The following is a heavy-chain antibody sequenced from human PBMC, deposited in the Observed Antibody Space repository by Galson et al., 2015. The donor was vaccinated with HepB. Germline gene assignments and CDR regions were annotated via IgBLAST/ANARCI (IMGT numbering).Heavy chain of an antibody. D-gene: IGHD2-21*02. CDR2: INEDGSER. V-gene: IGHV3-7*03. Sequence: SLRLSCAVSGFTFSSYWMSWVRQTPGKGLERVAHINEDGSERYYVDSVKGRFTISRDNAKNSLFLQINSLRAEDTAVYYCGRSRTALFYWGQGALVTVAS. J-gene: IGHJ4*02. CDR1: GFTFSSYW. CDR3: GRSRTALFY.